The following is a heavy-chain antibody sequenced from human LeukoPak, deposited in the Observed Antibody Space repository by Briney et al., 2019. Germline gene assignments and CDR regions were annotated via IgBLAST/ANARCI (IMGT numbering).Heavy chain of an antibody. CDR3: ARQRWFGELSSEYYFDY. Sequence: TSETLSLTCTVSGGSISSSSYYWGWIRQPPGKGLEWIGSIYYSESTYYNPSLKSRVTISVDTSKNQFSLKLSSVTAADTAVYYCARQRWFGELSSEYYFDYWGQGTLVTVSS. CDR1: GGSISSSSYY. V-gene: IGHV4-39*07. D-gene: IGHD3-10*01. CDR2: IYYSEST. J-gene: IGHJ4*02.